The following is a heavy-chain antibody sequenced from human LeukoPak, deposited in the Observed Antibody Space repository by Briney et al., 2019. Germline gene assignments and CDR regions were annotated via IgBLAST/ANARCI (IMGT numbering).Heavy chain of an antibody. CDR1: GFTFSSYA. CDR2: ISGSGGST. Sequence: GGSLRLSCAASGFTFSSYAMSWVRQAPGKGLEWVSAISGSGGSTCYADSVKGRFTISRDNSKNTLYLQMNSLRAEDTAVYYCAKCRSQWDYFDYWGQGTLVTVSS. CDR3: AKCRSQWDYFDY. D-gene: IGHD1-26*01. V-gene: IGHV3-23*01. J-gene: IGHJ4*02.